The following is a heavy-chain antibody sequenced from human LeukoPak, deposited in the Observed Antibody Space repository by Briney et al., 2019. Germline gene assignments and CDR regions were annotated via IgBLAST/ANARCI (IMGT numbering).Heavy chain of an antibody. D-gene: IGHD5-12*01. CDR2: FDPEDGET. Sequence: GASVKVSCKVSGYTFTELSMHWVRQAPGKGLEWMGGFDPEDGETIYAQKFQGRVTMTEDTSTDTAYMELSSLRSEDTAVYYCATAQVDIVATAPAYWGQGTLVTVSS. CDR3: ATAQVDIVATAPAY. CDR1: GYTFTELS. J-gene: IGHJ4*02. V-gene: IGHV1-24*01.